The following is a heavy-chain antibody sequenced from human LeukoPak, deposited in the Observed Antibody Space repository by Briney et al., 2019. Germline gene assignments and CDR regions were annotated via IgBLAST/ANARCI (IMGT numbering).Heavy chain of an antibody. V-gene: IGHV4-4*07. Sequence: KPSETLSLTCTASGGFISCYYWSWIRQPAGKGLEWVGRIYTSGSTNYNPSLKSRVTMSVDTSKNQFSLKLSSVTAADTAVYYCARESTYYYDSSGYSNWFDPWGQGTLVTVSS. CDR3: ARESTYYYDSSGYSNWFDP. J-gene: IGHJ5*02. CDR1: GGFISCYY. D-gene: IGHD3-22*01. CDR2: IYTSGST.